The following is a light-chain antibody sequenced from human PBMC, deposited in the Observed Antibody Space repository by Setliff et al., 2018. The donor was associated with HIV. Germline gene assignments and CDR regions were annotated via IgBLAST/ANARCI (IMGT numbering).Light chain of an antibody. Sequence: ALAQPASVSGSPGQSITISCTGTSSDIGDYKYVSWYQQHPGKAPKLIIYDVTNRPSGVSNRFSGSKSGNTASLTISGLQAEDEADYYCSSYTSSITLYVFGTGTKVTVL. CDR1: SSDIGDYKY. V-gene: IGLV2-14*03. CDR2: DVT. J-gene: IGLJ1*01. CDR3: SSYTSSITLYV.